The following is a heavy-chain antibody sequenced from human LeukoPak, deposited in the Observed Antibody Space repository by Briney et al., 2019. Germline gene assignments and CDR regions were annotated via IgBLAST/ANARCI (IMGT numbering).Heavy chain of an antibody. J-gene: IGHJ4*02. CDR3: VIGSGWINFDY. CDR1: GYTFTSYD. CDR2: MNPNSGNT. Sequence: GASVKVSCKASGYTFTSYDIIWVRQATGQGLEWMGWMNPNSGNTGYAQKFQGRVTMTRNTSISTAYMELSSLRSEDTAVYYCVIGSGWINFDYWGQGTLVTVSS. V-gene: IGHV1-8*01. D-gene: IGHD6-19*01.